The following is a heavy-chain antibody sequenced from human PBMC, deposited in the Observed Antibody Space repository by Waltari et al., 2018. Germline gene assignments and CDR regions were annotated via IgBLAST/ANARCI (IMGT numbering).Heavy chain of an antibody. CDR3: ARHGSSSGYYFDY. J-gene: IGHJ4*02. CDR2: IYHSGST. Sequence: QVQLQESGPGLVKPSETLSLPCAVSGYSISSGYYWGWLRQPPGKGLEWIGSIYHSGSTYYNPSLKSRVTISVDTSKNQFSLKLSSVTAADTAVYYCARHGSSSGYYFDYWGQGTLVTVSS. V-gene: IGHV4-38-2*01. CDR1: GYSISSGYY. D-gene: IGHD6-13*01.